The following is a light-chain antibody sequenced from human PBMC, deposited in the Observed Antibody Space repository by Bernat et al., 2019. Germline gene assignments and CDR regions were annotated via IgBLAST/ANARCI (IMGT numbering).Light chain of an antibody. V-gene: IGLV1-51*02. CDR1: SSNIANNY. Sequence: QSVLTQPPSVSAAPGQQGTISCSASSSNIANNYVSCYQQLPGTPPKVLIYENNKRPSGIPDRFSGSKSGSSATLGITGLQTGDEADYYCATWDSSLSAYVFGTGTKVTVL. J-gene: IGLJ1*01. CDR3: ATWDSSLSAYV. CDR2: ENN.